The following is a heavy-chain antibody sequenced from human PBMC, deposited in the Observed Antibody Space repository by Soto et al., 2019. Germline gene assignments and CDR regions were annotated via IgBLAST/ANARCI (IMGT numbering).Heavy chain of an antibody. CDR2: ISSDGDLT. CDR3: VKVSTFYDILTGYYSTNFFDP. Sequence: QPGGSLRLSCSASGFTFSEYSMHWVRQAPGKGLQYVSTISSDGDLTYYADSVKGRFTISRDNSKNTLYLQMNSLRPEDTAVYYCVKVSTFYDILTGYYSTNFFDPWGQGTLVTVSS. D-gene: IGHD3-9*01. J-gene: IGHJ5*02. V-gene: IGHV3-64D*06. CDR1: GFTFSEYS.